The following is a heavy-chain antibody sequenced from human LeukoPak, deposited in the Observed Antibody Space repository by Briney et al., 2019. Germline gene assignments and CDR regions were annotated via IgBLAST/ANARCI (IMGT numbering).Heavy chain of an antibody. CDR2: ISGSGSVT. Sequence: GGSLRLSCATSGFTFSDYYLNWIRQAPGEGLEWVACISGSGSVTYYADSVKGRFTISRDNAARSLFLQMNSLRAGDTAVYYCAKDLGYTSGWSDYWGQGTLVTVSS. J-gene: IGHJ4*02. CDR3: AKDLGYTSGWSDY. V-gene: IGHV3-11*01. D-gene: IGHD6-19*01. CDR1: GFTFSDYY.